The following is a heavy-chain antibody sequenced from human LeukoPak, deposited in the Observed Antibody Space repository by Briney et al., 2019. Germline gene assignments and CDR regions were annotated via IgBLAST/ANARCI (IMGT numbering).Heavy chain of an antibody. D-gene: IGHD5-24*01. CDR3: AKKYRDGYRIDY. J-gene: IGHJ4*02. Sequence: GGSLRLSCAASGFTFSSDWTSWVRQAPGKGLEWVAFIRYDGSNKYYADSVKGRFTISRDNSKNTLYLQMNSLRAEDTAVYYCAKKYRDGYRIDYWGQGTLVTVSS. V-gene: IGHV3-30*02. CDR2: IRYDGSNK. CDR1: GFTFSSDW.